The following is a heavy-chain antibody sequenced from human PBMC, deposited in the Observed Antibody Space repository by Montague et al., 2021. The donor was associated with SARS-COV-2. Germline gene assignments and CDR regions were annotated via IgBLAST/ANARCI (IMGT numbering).Heavy chain of an antibody. CDR1: GGSLSPYY. Sequence: SETLSLTCTVSGGSLSPYYWFWIRQPPGKGLEWIGHIYFSGGANYNPSFKSRVAISVDTSKNEISLKLKSVTAADTAVYYCARDTEVEIRTYSYYKMDVWGLGTTVTVSS. J-gene: IGHJ6*02. CDR3: ARDTEVEIRTYSYYKMDV. V-gene: IGHV4-59*01. CDR2: IYFSGGA. D-gene: IGHD2-21*01.